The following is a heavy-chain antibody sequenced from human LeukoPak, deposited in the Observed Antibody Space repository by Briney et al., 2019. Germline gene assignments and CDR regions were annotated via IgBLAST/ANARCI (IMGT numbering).Heavy chain of an antibody. J-gene: IGHJ3*02. V-gene: IGHV4-59*01. Sequence: SETLSLTCTVSDGSISSCYWNWIRQPPGKGLEWMGYIYYSGSTNYNPSLKSRVTISVDTSKNQFSLKLSSVTAADTAVYYCAGRLWRRDGYNLSAFDIWGQGTMVTVSS. CDR2: IYYSGST. CDR1: DGSISSCY. D-gene: IGHD5-24*01. CDR3: AGRLWRRDGYNLSAFDI.